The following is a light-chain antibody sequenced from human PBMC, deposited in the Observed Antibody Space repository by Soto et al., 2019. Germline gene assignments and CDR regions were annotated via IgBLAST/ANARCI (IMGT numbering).Light chain of an antibody. V-gene: IGLV1-44*01. CDR2: SNH. J-gene: IGLJ1*01. Sequence: QSVLTQPPSASGTPGQRVTISCSGSSSNIGSNTVNWYQQLPGTAPKLLIYSNHQRPSGVPDRFSGSKSGTSASLAISGLQSGDEADYYCAAWDDSLNGFYVFGPGTKLTVL. CDR1: SSNIGSNT. CDR3: AAWDDSLNGFYV.